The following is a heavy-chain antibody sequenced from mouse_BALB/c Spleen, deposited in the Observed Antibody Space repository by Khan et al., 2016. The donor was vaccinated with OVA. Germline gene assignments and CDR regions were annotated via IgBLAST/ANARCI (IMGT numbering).Heavy chain of an antibody. J-gene: IGHJ3*01. V-gene: IGHV1-85*01. D-gene: IGHD2-14*01. CDR1: GYTFTSYD. CDR3: ARGGYGGFAY. CDR2: MFPGDGST. Sequence: QVQLQQSGAELVKPGASVKLSCKASGYTFTSYDINWVRQRPEQGLEWIGWMFPGDGSTKYNENLKGKATLTTDKSSSTAYMQISRLTSEDSGAYICARGGYGGFAYWGQGTLVTVSA.